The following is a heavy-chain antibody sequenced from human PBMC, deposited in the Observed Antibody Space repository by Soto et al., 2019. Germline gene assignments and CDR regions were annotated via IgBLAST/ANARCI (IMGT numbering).Heavy chain of an antibody. J-gene: IGHJ6*03. CDR3: AACPSGLRLKSYYYYYMDV. CDR2: ISGSGGST. V-gene: IGHV3-23*01. Sequence: GGSLRLSCAAPGFTFSSYAMSWVRQAPGKGLEWVSAISGSGGSTYYADSVKGRFTISRDNSKNTLYLQMNSLRAEDTAVYYCAACPSGLRLKSYYYYYMDVWGKGTTVTVSS. CDR1: GFTFSSYA. D-gene: IGHD5-12*01.